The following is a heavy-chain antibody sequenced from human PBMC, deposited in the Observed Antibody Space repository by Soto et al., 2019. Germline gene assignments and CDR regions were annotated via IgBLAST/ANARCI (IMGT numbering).Heavy chain of an antibody. V-gene: IGHV3-33*01. Sequence: GGSLRLSCAASGFTFSSYGMHWVRQAPGKGLEWVAVIWYDGSNKDYADSVKGRFTISRDNSKNTLYLQMNSLRAEDTAVYYCARDGFWNDPRDNYYHGMDVWGQGTTVTVSS. D-gene: IGHD1-1*01. CDR1: GFTFSSYG. CDR3: ARDGFWNDPRDNYYHGMDV. CDR2: IWYDGSNK. J-gene: IGHJ6*02.